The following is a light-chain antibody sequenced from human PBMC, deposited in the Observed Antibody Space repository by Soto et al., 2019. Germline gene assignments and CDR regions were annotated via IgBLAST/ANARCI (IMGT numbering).Light chain of an antibody. Sequence: EVVLTQSPGTLSLSPGERATLSCRASQSVSSSDLAWYQQKPGQAPRLLISGASSRATGIPDRFSGSGSGTDFTLTISRLEPEDFAVYYCQQYGSSPTWTFGQGTKVDI. CDR3: QQYGSSPTWT. V-gene: IGKV3-20*01. J-gene: IGKJ1*01. CDR1: QSVSSSD. CDR2: GAS.